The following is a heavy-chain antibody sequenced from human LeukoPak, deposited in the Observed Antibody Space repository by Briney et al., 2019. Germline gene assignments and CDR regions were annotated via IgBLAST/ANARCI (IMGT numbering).Heavy chain of an antibody. V-gene: IGHV1-3*01. J-gene: IGHJ4*02. Sequence: ASVKVSCKASGYTFTSYAMHWVRQAPGQRLEWMGWINAGNGNTKYSQKFQGRVTITADESTSTAYMELSSLRSEDTAVYYCARGRSAVADAAGFDYWGQGTLVTVSS. CDR2: INAGNGNT. CDR1: GYTFTSYA. CDR3: ARGRSAVADAAGFDY. D-gene: IGHD6-19*01.